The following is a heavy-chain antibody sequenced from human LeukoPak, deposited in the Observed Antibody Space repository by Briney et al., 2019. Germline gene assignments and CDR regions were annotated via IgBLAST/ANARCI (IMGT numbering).Heavy chain of an antibody. D-gene: IGHD6-6*01. CDR1: GGTFSSYA. V-gene: IGHV1-69*04. J-gene: IGHJ4*02. CDR3: ASYEYSSSSSLDY. Sequence: ASVKVSCKASGGTFSSYAISWVRQPPGQGLEWMGRIIPILGIANYAQKFQGRVTTTADKSTSTAYMELSSLRSEDTAVYYCASYEYSSSSSLDYWGQGTLVTVSS. CDR2: IIPILGIA.